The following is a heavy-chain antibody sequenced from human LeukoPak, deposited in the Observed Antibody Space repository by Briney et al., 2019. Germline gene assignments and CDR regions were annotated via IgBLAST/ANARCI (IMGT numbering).Heavy chain of an antibody. CDR3: ARVFCDTTSCYNFDY. Sequence: GGSLRLSCAASGFTFSSYWTSWVRQAPGKGLEWVANINQDGSEKYYVDSVKGRFTISRDNAKNSLYLQVNSLRAEDTAVYYCARVFCDTTSCYNFDYWGQGTLVTVSS. D-gene: IGHD2-2*01. V-gene: IGHV3-7*05. CDR1: GFTFSSYW. CDR2: INQDGSEK. J-gene: IGHJ4*02.